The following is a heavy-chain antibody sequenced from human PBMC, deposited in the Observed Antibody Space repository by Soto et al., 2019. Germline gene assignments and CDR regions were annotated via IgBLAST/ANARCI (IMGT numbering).Heavy chain of an antibody. CDR2: IWHDGGNK. J-gene: IGHJ4*02. CDR3: ARDGQWLPRDGLRSSYYFDY. CDR1: GFNFSSYV. V-gene: IGHV3-33*01. Sequence: QVQLVESGGGVVQPGRSLRLSCAASGFNFSSYVMHWVRQAPGKGLEWVAVIWHDGGNKYYADSVKGSFTISRDNSKNTLYLQMNRLRAEDTAVYYCARDGQWLPRDGLRSSYYFDYWGQGTLVTVSS. D-gene: IGHD6-19*01.